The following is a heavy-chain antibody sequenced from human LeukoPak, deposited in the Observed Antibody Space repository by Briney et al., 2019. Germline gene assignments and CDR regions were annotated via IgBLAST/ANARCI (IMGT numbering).Heavy chain of an antibody. CDR2: INPNSGGT. CDR3: ARVLWFGELLAVDYFDY. CDR1: GYTFTGYY. D-gene: IGHD3-10*01. Sequence: ASVKVSCKASGYTFTGYYMHWVRQAPGQGLEWMGWINPNSGGTNYARKFQGRVTMTRDTSISTAYMELSRLRSDDTAVYYCARVLWFGELLAVDYFDYWGQGTLVTVSS. V-gene: IGHV1-2*02. J-gene: IGHJ4*02.